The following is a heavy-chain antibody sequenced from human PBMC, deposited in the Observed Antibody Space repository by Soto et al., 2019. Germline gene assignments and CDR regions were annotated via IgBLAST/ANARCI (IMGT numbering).Heavy chain of an antibody. CDR1: GFTFRWFG. CDR3: AKGEVRGIIPSYFDY. J-gene: IGHJ4*02. V-gene: IGHV3-30*18. Sequence: GGSLRLSCAGSGFTFRWFGMNWVRQAPGKGLEWVARISNDGSNEYYVDSVKGRFTISRDNSKNTLYLQMDSLRAEDTAVYYCAKGEVRGIIPSYFDYWGLGTLVTVS. D-gene: IGHD3-10*01. CDR2: ISNDGSNE.